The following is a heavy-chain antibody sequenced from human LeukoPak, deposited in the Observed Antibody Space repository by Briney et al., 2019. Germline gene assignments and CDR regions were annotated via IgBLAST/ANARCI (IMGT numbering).Heavy chain of an antibody. CDR3: ARGLPLLDC. D-gene: IGHD4-11*01. CDR1: VFTFSSYG. CDR2: LWYDGSNK. J-gene: IGHJ4*02. Sequence: AGGSLRLSCAASVFTFSSYGMLWVRQAPGKGLEWVAVLWYDGSNKYCADSVKGRFTISRDNSKNTLYLQMNSPRAADTAVYYCARGLPLLDCWGQGTLVTVSS. V-gene: IGHV3-33*01.